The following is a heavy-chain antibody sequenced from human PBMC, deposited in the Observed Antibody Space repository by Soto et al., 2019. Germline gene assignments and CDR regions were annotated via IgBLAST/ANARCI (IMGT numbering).Heavy chain of an antibody. CDR1: GFTFSSYA. Sequence: QPGGSLRLSCSASGFTFSSYAMHWVRQAPGKGLEYASAISSNGGSTYYADSVKGRFTISRDNSKNTLYLQMSSLRAEDTAVYYCVNGQRWPPENFDYWGQGTLVTVSS. CDR2: ISSNGGST. CDR3: VNGQRWPPENFDY. V-gene: IGHV3-64D*06. J-gene: IGHJ4*02.